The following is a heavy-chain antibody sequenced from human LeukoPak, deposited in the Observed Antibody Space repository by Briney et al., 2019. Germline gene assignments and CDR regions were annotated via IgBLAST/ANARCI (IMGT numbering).Heavy chain of an antibody. J-gene: IGHJ4*02. CDR1: GFTFSSYE. D-gene: IGHD6-6*01. CDR3: SGQYSSSSVVDY. CDR2: ISSSGSTK. V-gene: IGHV3-48*03. Sequence: GGSLRLSCAASGFTFSSYEMNWVRQGPGKGLEWVSYISSSGSTKYYADSVKGRFTISRDNAKNSLYLQMNSLRAEDTAIYYCSGQYSSSSVVDYWGQGTLVTVSS.